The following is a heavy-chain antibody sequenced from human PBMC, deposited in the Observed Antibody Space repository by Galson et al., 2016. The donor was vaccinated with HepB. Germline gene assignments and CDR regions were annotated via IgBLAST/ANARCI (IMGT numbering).Heavy chain of an antibody. CDR1: GYTFTSYY. CDR2: INLSSGGT. CDR3: ARALTLFSHWAGGRERTYFDY. J-gene: IGHJ4*02. D-gene: IGHD3-10*02. Sequence: SVKVSCKASGYTFTSYYMHWMRQAPGQGPEWMGIINLSSGGTRYAQKFQGRVTMTRDTSTSTVYMELSSLRAEDTAVYYCARALTLFSHWAGGRERTYFDYWGQGTLVTVSS. V-gene: IGHV1-46*01.